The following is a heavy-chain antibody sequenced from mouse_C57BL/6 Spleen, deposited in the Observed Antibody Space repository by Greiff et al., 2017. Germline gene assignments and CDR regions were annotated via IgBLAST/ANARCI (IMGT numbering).Heavy chain of an antibody. J-gene: IGHJ2*01. CDR2: IYPGDGDT. D-gene: IGHD1-1*01. V-gene: IGHV1-80*01. CDR1: GYAFSSYW. CDR3: ARFITTVVEYFDD. Sequence: VQLQQSGAELVKPGASVKISCKASGYAFSSYWMNWVKQRPGKGLEWIGQIYPGDGDTNYNGKFKGKDTLTADKSSSTAYVQLSSLTSEDSAVYFCARFITTVVEYFDDWGQGTTLTVSS.